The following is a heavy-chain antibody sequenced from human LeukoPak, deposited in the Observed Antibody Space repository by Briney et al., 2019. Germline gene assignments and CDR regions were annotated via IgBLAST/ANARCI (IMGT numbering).Heavy chain of an antibody. V-gene: IGHV3-7*01. CDR2: IKQDGSEK. D-gene: IGHD3-22*01. Sequence: GGSLRLSCAASGFTFSSYWMSWVRQAPGKGLEWVANIKQDGSEKYYVDSVKGRFTISRDNAKNSLYLQMNSLRAEDTAVYYCTRHSSLSGYPFDYWGQGTLVTVSS. CDR1: GFTFSSYW. J-gene: IGHJ4*02. CDR3: TRHSSLSGYPFDY.